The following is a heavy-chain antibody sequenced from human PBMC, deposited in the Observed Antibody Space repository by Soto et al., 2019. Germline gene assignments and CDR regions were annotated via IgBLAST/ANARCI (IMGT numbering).Heavy chain of an antibody. CDR2: ISAYNGNT. Sequence: ASVKGSLQASGLTLSHHGINWGGQAPGKRLEWMGWISAYNGNTNYAQKLQGRVTMTEDTSTDTAYMELSSLRSEDTAVYYCATAPETPGSYYTLPFDYWGQGTLVTVSS. V-gene: IGHV1-18*01. CDR1: GLTLSHHG. J-gene: IGHJ4*02. CDR3: ATAPETPGSYYTLPFDY. D-gene: IGHD3-10*01.